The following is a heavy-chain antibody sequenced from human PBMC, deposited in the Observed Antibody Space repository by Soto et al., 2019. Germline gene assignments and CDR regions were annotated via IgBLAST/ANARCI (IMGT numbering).Heavy chain of an antibody. Sequence: PGGSLRLSCAASGFTFSSYGMHWVRQAPGKGLEWVAVIWYDGSNKYYADSVKGRFTISRDNSKNTLYLQMNSLRAEDTAVYYCARVFHYYDSSGSLDYWGQGTLVTVS. J-gene: IGHJ4*02. CDR3: ARVFHYYDSSGSLDY. D-gene: IGHD3-22*01. CDR1: GFTFSSYG. V-gene: IGHV3-33*01. CDR2: IWYDGSNK.